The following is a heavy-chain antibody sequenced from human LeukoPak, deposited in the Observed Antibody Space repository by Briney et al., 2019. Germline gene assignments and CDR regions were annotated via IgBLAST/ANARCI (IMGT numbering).Heavy chain of an antibody. CDR2: INHSGST. V-gene: IGHV4-34*01. CDR1: GGSFSGYY. D-gene: IGHD4-23*01. Sequence: SETLSLTCAVYGGSFSGYYWSWIRQPPGKGLEWIGEINHSGSTNYNPSLKSRVTISVDTSKNQFSLKLSSVTAADTAVYYCARTTVVTPSAFGIWGQGKMVTVSS. CDR3: ARTTVVTPSAFGI. J-gene: IGHJ3*02.